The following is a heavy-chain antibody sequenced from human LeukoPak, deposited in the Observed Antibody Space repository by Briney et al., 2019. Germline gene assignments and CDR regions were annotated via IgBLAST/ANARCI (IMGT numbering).Heavy chain of an antibody. D-gene: IGHD3-22*01. Sequence: SVKVSCKASGGTFSSYAISWVRQAPGQGLEWMGGIIPIFGTANYAQKFQGRVTITADESTSTAYMELSSLRSEDTAVYYCARGYDSSGYCPDYWGQGTLVTVSS. CDR2: IIPIFGTA. CDR3: ARGYDSSGYCPDY. J-gene: IGHJ4*02. V-gene: IGHV1-69*13. CDR1: GGTFSSYA.